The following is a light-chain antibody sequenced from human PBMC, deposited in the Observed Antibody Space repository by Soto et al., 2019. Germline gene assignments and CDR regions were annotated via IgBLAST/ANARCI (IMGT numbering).Light chain of an antibody. CDR2: DVT. J-gene: IGLJ1*01. CDR3: CSYAGSYTFV. CDR1: SSDVGVYNY. V-gene: IGLV2-11*01. Sequence: QSALTQPRSVSGSPGQSVTISCTGTSSDVGVYNYVSWYQQHPGKAPKLMIYDVTKGPSGVPDRFSGSKSANTASLTISGLQAEDEADYYCCSYAGSYTFVFGTGTKVTVL.